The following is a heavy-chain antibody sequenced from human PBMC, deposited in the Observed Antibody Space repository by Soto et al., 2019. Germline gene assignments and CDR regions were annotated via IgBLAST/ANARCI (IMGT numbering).Heavy chain of an antibody. J-gene: IGHJ4*02. CDR3: ARLQIEVAGTN. CDR1: GYTFRDYY. Sequence: QVQLVQSGAEVKKPGASVKVSCKASGYTFRDYYMHWVRQAPGQGLEWMGWINANSGGTTYAQKFQGRVTMTRDTSISTAYMELSSLSSDDTAIYYCARLQIEVAGTNWGQGTLVTVSS. V-gene: IGHV1-2*02. CDR2: INANSGGT. D-gene: IGHD6-19*01.